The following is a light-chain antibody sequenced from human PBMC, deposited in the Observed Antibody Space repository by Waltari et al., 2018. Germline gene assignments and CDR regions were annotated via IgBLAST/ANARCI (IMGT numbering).Light chain of an antibody. Sequence: SYELTQPPSVSVSSGQTAIITCSGDKLGDKYVCWYQQKPGQSPVLIIYEDTMRPSGIPERFSGSNSGNTATLTISGTQTLDEADYYCQVWDGITSTGVFCGGTRLTVL. V-gene: IGLV3-1*01. CDR2: EDT. CDR1: KLGDKY. CDR3: QVWDGITSTGV. J-gene: IGLJ3*02.